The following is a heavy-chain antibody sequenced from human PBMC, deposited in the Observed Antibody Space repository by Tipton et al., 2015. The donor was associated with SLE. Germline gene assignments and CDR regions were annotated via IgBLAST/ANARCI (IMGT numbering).Heavy chain of an antibody. J-gene: IGHJ4*02. V-gene: IGHV4-34*01. Sequence: TLSLTCTVYDGSLSGYYWSWIRQPPGKNLEWIGEINHRGSSNYNPSLKSRVTISLDTSKNQFSLELNSVTAADTAVYYCAVNVVVKVQVDYWGPGALVTVSS. D-gene: IGHD2-21*01. CDR3: AVNVVVKVQVDY. CDR2: INHRGSS. CDR1: DGSLSGYY.